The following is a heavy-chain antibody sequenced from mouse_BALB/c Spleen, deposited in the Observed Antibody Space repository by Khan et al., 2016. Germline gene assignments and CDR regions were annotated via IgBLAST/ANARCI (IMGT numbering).Heavy chain of an antibody. CDR1: GFNIKDTY. V-gene: IGHV14-3*02. CDR2: IDPANGNT. CDR3: ARSGGNSLAGFAY. D-gene: IGHD2-1*01. J-gene: IGHJ3*01. Sequence: VQLQQSGAELVKPGASVKLSCTASGFNIKDTYMHWVKQRPEQGLEWIGRIDPANGNTKYDPKFQGKATITADTSSNTAYLQLSSLTSEDTAVYYCARSGGNSLAGFAYWGQGTLVTVSA.